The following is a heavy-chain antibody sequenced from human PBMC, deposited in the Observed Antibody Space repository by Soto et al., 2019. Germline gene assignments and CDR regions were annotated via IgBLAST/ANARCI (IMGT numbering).Heavy chain of an antibody. D-gene: IGHD3-10*01. CDR3: ARDGKANHYGSVGWFDP. V-gene: IGHV4-59*01. CDR1: GGSISSYY. Sequence: SETLSLTCTVSGGSISSYYWSWTRQPPGKGLEWIGYIYYSGSTNYNPSLKSRVTISVDTSKNQFSLKLSSVTAADTAVYYWARDGKANHYGSVGWFDPWGQGTLVTVSS. CDR2: IYYSGST. J-gene: IGHJ5*02.